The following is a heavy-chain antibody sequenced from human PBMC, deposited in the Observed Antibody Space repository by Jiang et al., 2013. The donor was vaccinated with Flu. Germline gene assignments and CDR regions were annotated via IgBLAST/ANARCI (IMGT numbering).Heavy chain of an antibody. CDR3: ARGAEPYRLDP. D-gene: IGHD1-14*01. CDR1: GDSVSSGFYY. CDR2: IYYTGST. V-gene: IGHV4-61*01. Sequence: LLKPSETLSLTCTVSGDSVSSGFYYWTWVRQPPGKGLEWIGYIYYTGSTNYSPSLKSRVTISADTSKNEFSLKLNSVTSADTAVYYCARGAEPYRLDPWGQGTLVTVSS. J-gene: IGHJ5*02.